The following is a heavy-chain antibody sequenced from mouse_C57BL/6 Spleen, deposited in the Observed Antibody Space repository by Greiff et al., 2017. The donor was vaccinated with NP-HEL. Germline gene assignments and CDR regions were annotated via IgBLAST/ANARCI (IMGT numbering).Heavy chain of an antibody. CDR2: IDPETGGT. V-gene: IGHV1-15*01. D-gene: IGHD1-1*01. Sequence: VQLQQSWAELVRPGASVTLSCKASGYTFTDYEMHWVKQTPVHGLEWIGAIDPETGGTAYIPKFKGKAILTADKSSSTAYIELRSLTSEDSAVYYCIRGVYGSSYYWYFDVWGTGTTVTVAS. J-gene: IGHJ1*03. CDR3: IRGVYGSSYYWYFDV. CDR1: GYTFTDYE.